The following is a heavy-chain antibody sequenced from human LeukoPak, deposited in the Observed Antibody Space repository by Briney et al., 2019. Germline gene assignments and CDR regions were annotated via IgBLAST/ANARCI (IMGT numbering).Heavy chain of an antibody. V-gene: IGHV4-34*01. CDR1: GGSFSGYY. J-gene: IGHJ4*02. Sequence: SETLSLTCAVYGGSFSGYYWSWIRQPPGKGLEWIGEINHSGSTNYNPSLKSRVTISVDTSKNQFSLKLSSVTAADTAVYYCARGPSNSIWGQGTLVTVSS. CDR2: INHSGST. D-gene: IGHD2/OR15-2a*01. CDR3: ARGPSNSI.